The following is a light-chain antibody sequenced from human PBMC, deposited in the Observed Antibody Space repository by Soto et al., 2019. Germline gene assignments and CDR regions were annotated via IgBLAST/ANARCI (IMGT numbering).Light chain of an antibody. Sequence: QSALTQPASVSGSPGQSITISCTGTSSDVGDYNYVSWYQQHPGKAPKLMIFDVSNRPSGVSNRFSGSKSGNTASLTISGRQAADEADYYCSSYTSSSTRVFGTGTKLTVL. CDR2: DVS. J-gene: IGLJ1*01. CDR1: SSDVGDYNY. V-gene: IGLV2-14*01. CDR3: SSYTSSSTRV.